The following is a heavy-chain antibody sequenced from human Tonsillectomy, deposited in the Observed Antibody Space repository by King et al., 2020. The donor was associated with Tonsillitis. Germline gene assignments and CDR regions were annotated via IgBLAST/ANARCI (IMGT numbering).Heavy chain of an antibody. CDR3: TKEKETPGRFRYSFDS. D-gene: IGHD1-1*01. CDR1: GLTFSYYG. V-gene: IGHV3-30*18. J-gene: IGHJ4*02. CDR2: ISNDASHT. Sequence: VQLVESGGGVVQPGGSLRLSCAASGLTFSYYGMHWVRQTPGKGLEWVAVISNDASHTYFADSVRGRFTISRDNSKNTLYLQMNSLRTDDTAVYYCTKEKETPGRFRYSFDSWGQGTLVIVSS.